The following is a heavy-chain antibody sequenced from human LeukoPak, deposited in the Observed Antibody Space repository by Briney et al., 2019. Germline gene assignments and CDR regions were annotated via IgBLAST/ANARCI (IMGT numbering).Heavy chain of an antibody. Sequence: GGSLRLSCAASGFTFSSFSMNWVRQAPGKGLEWVGRTRNKANSYTTEYAASVKGRFTISRDDSKNSLYLQMNSLKTEDTAVYYCARVSSGWHWYFDLWGRGTLVTVSS. V-gene: IGHV3-72*01. D-gene: IGHD6-19*01. CDR2: TRNKANSYTT. CDR3: ARVSSGWHWYFDL. CDR1: GFTFSSFS. J-gene: IGHJ2*01.